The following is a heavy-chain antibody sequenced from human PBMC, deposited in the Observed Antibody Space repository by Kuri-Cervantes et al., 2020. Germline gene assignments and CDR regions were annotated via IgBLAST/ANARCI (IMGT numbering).Heavy chain of an antibody. D-gene: IGHD2-2*01. Sequence: GESLKISCAASGFTFSSYWMSWVRQAPVKGLEWVANINQDGSGKYYVDSVKGRFTISRDNSKNTVYLQMKSLRVEDKAVYYCARDSLHCTSTKCPSVGPFGDWFDPWGQGTLVTVSS. CDR2: INQDGSGK. J-gene: IGHJ5*02. V-gene: IGHV3-7*01. CDR3: ARDSLHCTSTKCPSVGPFGDWFDP. CDR1: GFTFSSYW.